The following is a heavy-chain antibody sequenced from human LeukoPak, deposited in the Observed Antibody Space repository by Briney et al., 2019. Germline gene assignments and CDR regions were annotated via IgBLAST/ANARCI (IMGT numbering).Heavy chain of an antibody. Sequence: GGSLRLSCAASGFTVSSNYMSWVRQAPGKGLEWVSVIYSGGSTYYADSVKGRFTISRDNSKNTLYLQMNSLRAEDTAVYYCAKSVCSSTSCYDEFDYWGQGTLVTVSS. CDR2: IYSGGST. J-gene: IGHJ4*02. D-gene: IGHD2-2*01. CDR1: GFTVSSNY. V-gene: IGHV3-66*01. CDR3: AKSVCSSTSCYDEFDY.